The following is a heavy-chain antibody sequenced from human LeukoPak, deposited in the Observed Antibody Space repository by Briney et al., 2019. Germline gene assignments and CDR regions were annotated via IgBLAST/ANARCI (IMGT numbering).Heavy chain of an antibody. J-gene: IGHJ3*02. V-gene: IGHV1-18*04. CDR2: MNSNSGGT. D-gene: IGHD3-16*02. CDR3: ARVGRMITFGGVIPPDAFDI. CDR1: GYNFSDYF. Sequence: ASVKVSCKASGYNFSDYFIHWVRQAPGQGLEWMGWMNSNSGGTNYAQKLHGRVTMTTDTSTSTAYMELRSLRSDDTAVYYCARVGRMITFGGVIPPDAFDIWGQGTMVTVSS.